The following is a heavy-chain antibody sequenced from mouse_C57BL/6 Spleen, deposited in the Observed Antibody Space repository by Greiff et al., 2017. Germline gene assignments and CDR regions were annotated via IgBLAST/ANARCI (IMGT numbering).Heavy chain of an antibody. J-gene: IGHJ2*01. CDR2: IYPGDGDT. V-gene: IGHV1-82*01. D-gene: IGHD2-4*01. CDR3: AGDHYDYGGAPFDD. Sequence: QVQLQQSGPELVKPGASVKLSCTASGYAFSSSWMSWVKQRPGTGLEWIGRIYPGDGDTNYHGQFKGTATLTADNSSSTTYMQLSSLTSTDSAVYFSAGDHYDYGGAPFDDWGQGTTLTVSS. CDR1: GYAFSSSW.